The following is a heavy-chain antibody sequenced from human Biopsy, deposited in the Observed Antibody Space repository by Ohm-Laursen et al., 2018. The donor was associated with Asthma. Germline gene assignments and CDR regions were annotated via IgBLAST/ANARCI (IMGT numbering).Heavy chain of an antibody. CDR3: ARGYSGSDRIVYSYSGLEV. J-gene: IGHJ6*02. CDR1: GDSFSNYA. V-gene: IGHV1-69*13. D-gene: IGHD5-12*01. CDR2: LIPVLGTP. Sequence: GASVKVSCNASGDSFSNYAISWVRQAPGQGLEWMGGLIPVLGTPDNAQMFKGRVTITADESTSTAYMELSSLSSEDTAVYYCARGYSGSDRIVYSYSGLEVWGQGTTVTVSS.